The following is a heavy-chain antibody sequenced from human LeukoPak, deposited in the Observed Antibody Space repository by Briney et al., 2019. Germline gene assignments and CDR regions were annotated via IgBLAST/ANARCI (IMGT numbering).Heavy chain of an antibody. CDR2: ISSGSDHI. CDR3: ARCRGGSCYHSDDY. Sequence: PGGPQTLPCRASGYIFRSYSMNWLRQARGKGLEGVASISSGSDHIYYAESGRGRFTLSRDNARNSLHLKMDRLRDEDTAVYYCARCRGGSCYHSDDYWGQGTLVTVSS. CDR1: GYIFRSYS. J-gene: IGHJ4*02. D-gene: IGHD2-15*01. V-gene: IGHV3-21*01.